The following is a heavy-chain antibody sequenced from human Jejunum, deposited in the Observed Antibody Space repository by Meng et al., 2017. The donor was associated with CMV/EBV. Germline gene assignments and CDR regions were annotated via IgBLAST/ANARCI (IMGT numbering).Heavy chain of an antibody. CDR2: LNPYSGST. V-gene: IGHV1-2*06. J-gene: IGHJ4*02. D-gene: IGHD2-8*01. CDR3: ARRGCLKGVCVYFDL. CDR1: GDPLAGCY. Sequence: GDPLAGCYLDWVRQAPGQGLEWMGRLNPYSGSTNYALKFQGRVIMTRDTSINTYYMELNRLTSDDTAVYFCARRGCLKGVCVYFDLWGQGTPVTVSS.